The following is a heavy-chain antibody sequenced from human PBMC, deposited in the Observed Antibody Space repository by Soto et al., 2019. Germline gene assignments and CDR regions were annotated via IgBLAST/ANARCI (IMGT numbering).Heavy chain of an antibody. CDR3: ARVYMVRGTIIRYFDY. Sequence: SETLSLTCTVSGDSIRSGGYYWSWIRQPPGKGLEWIGYIYYSGSTNYNPSLKSRVTISVDTSKNQFSLKLSSVTAADTAVYYCARVYMVRGTIIRYFDYWGQGTLVTVSS. V-gene: IGHV4-61*08. D-gene: IGHD3-10*01. CDR1: GDSIRSGGYY. J-gene: IGHJ4*02. CDR2: IYYSGST.